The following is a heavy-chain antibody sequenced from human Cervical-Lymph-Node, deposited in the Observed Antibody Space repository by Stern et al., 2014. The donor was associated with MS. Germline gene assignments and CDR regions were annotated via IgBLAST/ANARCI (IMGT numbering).Heavy chain of an antibody. CDR3: ARDSVRSTSDFDY. V-gene: IGHV1-18*01. J-gene: IGHJ4*02. CDR1: GYTFTSYG. CDR2: IICYNGDT. Sequence: QVQLGQSGPEMKKPGASVKVSCKALGYTFTSYGISWVRQAPGQGLEWMGWIICYNGDTKYAQKFQGRVTMTTDTSTSTAYMELRSLRSDDTAVYYCARDSVRSTSDFDYGGQGTQVTVSS.